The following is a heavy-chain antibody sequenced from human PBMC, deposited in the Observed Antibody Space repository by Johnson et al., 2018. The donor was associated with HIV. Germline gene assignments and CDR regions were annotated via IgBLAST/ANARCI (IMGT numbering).Heavy chain of an antibody. Sequence: VQLVESGGGLVQPGGSLRLSCAASGFTVSNNYMSWVRQAPGKGLEWVSVLFSGGTTYYADSVRGRFTISRDNSKNTFFLQMNSLRAEDTAGVYCARACRDGYPCDAFDIWGQGTMVTVSS. CDR2: LFSGGTT. CDR1: GFTVSNNY. J-gene: IGHJ3*02. D-gene: IGHD5-24*01. CDR3: ARACRDGYPCDAFDI. V-gene: IGHV3-66*01.